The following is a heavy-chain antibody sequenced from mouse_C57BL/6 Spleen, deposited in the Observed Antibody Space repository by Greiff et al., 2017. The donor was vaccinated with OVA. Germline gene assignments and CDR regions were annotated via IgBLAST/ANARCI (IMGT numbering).Heavy chain of an antibody. D-gene: IGHD1-1*01. J-gene: IGHJ2*01. CDR2: INPGSGGT. CDR3: ARSSYYDSREYYFDY. V-gene: IGHV1-54*01. CDR1: GYAFTNYL. Sequence: VQLQQSGAELVRPGTSVKVSCKASGYAFTNYLIEWVKQRPGQGLEWIGVINPGSGGTNYNEKFKGKATLTADKSSSTAYMQLSSLTSEDSAVYFCARSSYYDSREYYFDYWGQGTTLTVSS.